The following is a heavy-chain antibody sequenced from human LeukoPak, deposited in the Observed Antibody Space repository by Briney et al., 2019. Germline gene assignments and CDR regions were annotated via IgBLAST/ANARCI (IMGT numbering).Heavy chain of an antibody. V-gene: IGHV4-59*01. CDR3: ARDPSGPPEYYYGMDV. CDR1: GGSISSYY. CDR2: IYYSGST. Sequence: SETLSLTCTVSGGSISSYYWSWIRQPPGKGLEWIGYIYYSGSTNYNPSLKSRVTISVDTSKNQFSLKLSSVTAADTAVYYCARDPSGPPEYYYGMDVWGQGTTVTVSS. J-gene: IGHJ6*02.